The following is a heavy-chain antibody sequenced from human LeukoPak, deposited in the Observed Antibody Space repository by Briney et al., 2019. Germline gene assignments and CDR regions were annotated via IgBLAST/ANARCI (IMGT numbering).Heavy chain of an antibody. CDR2: IRYDGSNK. D-gene: IGHD3/OR15-3a*01. CDR1: GLTFSSYG. V-gene: IGHV3-30*02. Sequence: GGSLRLSCAASGLTFSSYGMHWVRQAPGKGLEWVAFIRYDGSNKYYADSVKGRFTISRDTSKNTLYLQMNSMRAQDTAVYYCAKDRVFGPCEYYFDYWGQGTLVTVSS. J-gene: IGHJ4*02. CDR3: AKDRVFGPCEYYFDY.